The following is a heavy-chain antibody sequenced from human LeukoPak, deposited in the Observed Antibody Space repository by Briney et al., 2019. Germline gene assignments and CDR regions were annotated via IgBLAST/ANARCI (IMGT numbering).Heavy chain of an antibody. Sequence: GGSLRLSCAASGFTFDDYAMHWVRQAPGKGLEWVSGISWNSGSIGYADSVKGRFTISRDNAKNSLYLQMNSLRAEDTALYYCAKAKDSSSSGGYFDYWGQGTLVTVSS. CDR3: AKAKDSSSSGGYFDY. V-gene: IGHV3-9*01. D-gene: IGHD6-6*01. CDR2: ISWNSGSI. CDR1: GFTFDDYA. J-gene: IGHJ4*02.